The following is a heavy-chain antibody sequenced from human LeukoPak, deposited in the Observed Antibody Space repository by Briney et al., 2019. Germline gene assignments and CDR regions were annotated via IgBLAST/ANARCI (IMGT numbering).Heavy chain of an antibody. V-gene: IGHV4-39*01. D-gene: IGHD3-3*01. CDR2: IYYSGST. CDR1: GGSISSSSYY. J-gene: IGHJ5*02. CDR3: ARHPYCDFWSGYYLGWFDP. Sequence: TSETLSLTCTVSGGSISSSSYYWGWIRQPPGKGLEWIGSIYYSGSTYYNPSLKSRVTISVDTSENQFSLKLSSVTAADTAVYYCARHPYCDFWSGYYLGWFDPWGQGTLVTVSS.